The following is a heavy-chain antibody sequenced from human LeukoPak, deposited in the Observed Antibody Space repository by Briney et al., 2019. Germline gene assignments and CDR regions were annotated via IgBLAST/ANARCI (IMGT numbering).Heavy chain of an antibody. CDR3: AKDHYDSSGYYYN. CDR1: GFTFSSYG. J-gene: IGHJ4*02. D-gene: IGHD3-22*01. Sequence: HPGGSLRLSCAASGFTFSSYGMHSVRQAPGKGLEWVAFIRYDGSNKYYADSVKGRFTISRDNSKNTLYLQMNSLRAEDTAVYYCAKDHYDSSGYYYNSGQGTLVTVSS. V-gene: IGHV3-30*02. CDR2: IRYDGSNK.